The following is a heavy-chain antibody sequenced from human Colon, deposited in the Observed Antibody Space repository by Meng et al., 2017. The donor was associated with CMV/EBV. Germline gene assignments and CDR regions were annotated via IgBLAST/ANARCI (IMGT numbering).Heavy chain of an antibody. V-gene: IGHV3-53*01. D-gene: IGHD6-13*01. CDR3: ARDTTSSWPNWFDP. Sequence: GESLKISCAASGFSVSDKYMSWVRQAPGKGLEWVSVVHTGGNSYYADSVKGRFTISRDTSKNMIYLQMDSLRAEDTAVYYCARDTTSSWPNWFDPWGQGTLVTVSS. CDR2: VHTGGNS. J-gene: IGHJ5*02. CDR1: GFSVSDKY.